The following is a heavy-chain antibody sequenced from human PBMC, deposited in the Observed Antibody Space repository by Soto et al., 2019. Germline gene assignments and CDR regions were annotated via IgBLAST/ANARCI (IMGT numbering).Heavy chain of an antibody. CDR1: GGSISSGGYS. V-gene: IGHV4-30-2*01. CDR2: IYHSGST. J-gene: IGHJ5*02. Sequence: SETLSLTCAVSGGSISSGGYSWSWIRQPPGKGLEWIGYIYHSGSTYYNPSLKGRVTISVDRSKNQFSLKLSSVTAADTAVYYCARAGYGGSPFDPWGQGTLVTVSS. D-gene: IGHD2-15*01. CDR3: ARAGYGGSPFDP.